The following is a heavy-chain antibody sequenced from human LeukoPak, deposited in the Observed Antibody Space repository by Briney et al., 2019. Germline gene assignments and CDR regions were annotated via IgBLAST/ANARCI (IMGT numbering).Heavy chain of an antibody. D-gene: IGHD3-16*01. Sequence: PGGSLRLSCAASGFTVNSIFMSWVRQAPGKGLEWISVLYSGGRTDYADSVKGRFTISRDNAKNTLYLQMNSLRAEDTAVYYCARDFLHLGGWGQGTMVTVSS. V-gene: IGHV3-66*01. CDR1: GFTVNSIF. CDR2: LYSGGRT. CDR3: ARDFLHLGG. J-gene: IGHJ3*01.